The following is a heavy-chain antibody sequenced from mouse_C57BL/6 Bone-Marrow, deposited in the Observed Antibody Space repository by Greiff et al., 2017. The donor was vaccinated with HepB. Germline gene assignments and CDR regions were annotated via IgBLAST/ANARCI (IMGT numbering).Heavy chain of an antibody. CDR2: IYPRDGST. V-gene: IGHV1-78*01. CDR3: ARPHYYDYDGFAY. D-gene: IGHD2-4*01. Sequence: QVQLQQSDAELVKPGASVKISCKVSGYTFTDHTIHWMKQRPEQGLEWIGYIYPRDGSTKYNEKFKGKATLTADTSSNTAYLQLSSLTSEDTAIYYCARPHYYDYDGFAYWGQGTLVTVSA. J-gene: IGHJ3*01. CDR1: GYTFTDHT.